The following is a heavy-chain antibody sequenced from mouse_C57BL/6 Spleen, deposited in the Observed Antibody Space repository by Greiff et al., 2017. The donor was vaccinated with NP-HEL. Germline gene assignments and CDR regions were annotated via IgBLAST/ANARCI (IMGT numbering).Heavy chain of an antibody. CDR3: TTTTVVATRRYFDV. Sequence: EVQLQQSGAELVRPGASVKLSCTASGFNIKDYYMHWVKQRPEQGLEWIGRIDPEDGDTEYAPKFQGKATMTADTSSNTAYLQLSSLTSEDTAVYYCTTTTVVATRRYFDVWGTGTTVTVSS. D-gene: IGHD1-1*01. V-gene: IGHV14-1*01. J-gene: IGHJ1*03. CDR1: GFNIKDYY. CDR2: IDPEDGDT.